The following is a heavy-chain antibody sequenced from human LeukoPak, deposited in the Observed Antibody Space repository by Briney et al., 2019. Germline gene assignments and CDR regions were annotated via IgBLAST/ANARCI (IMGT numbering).Heavy chain of an antibody. CDR3: ARDRRVQPLYFFDN. CDR2: ISYDGSNK. J-gene: IGHJ4*02. V-gene: IGHV3-30-3*01. CDR1: GFTFSSYA. Sequence: GGSLRLSCAASGFTFSSYAMHWVRQAPGKGLEWVAVISYDGSNKYYADSVKGRFTISRDNSKNTLYLQMNSLRADDTAVYYCARDRRVQPLYFFDNWGQGTLVIVSS. D-gene: IGHD6-13*01.